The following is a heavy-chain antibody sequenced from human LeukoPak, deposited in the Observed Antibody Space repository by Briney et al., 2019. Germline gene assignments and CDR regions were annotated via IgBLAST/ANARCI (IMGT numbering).Heavy chain of an antibody. J-gene: IGHJ5*02. CDR1: GYSISSGYY. D-gene: IGHD1-14*01. V-gene: IGHV4-38-2*02. Sequence: KPSETLSLTCTVSGYSISSGYYWGWIRQPPGKGLEWIGSIYHSGSTYYNPSLKSRVTISVDTSKNQFSLKLSSVTAADTAVYYCATGAWLEPPQGYASEGDAHWFDPWGQGTLVTVSS. CDR3: ATGAWLEPPQGYASEGDAHWFDP. CDR2: IYHSGST.